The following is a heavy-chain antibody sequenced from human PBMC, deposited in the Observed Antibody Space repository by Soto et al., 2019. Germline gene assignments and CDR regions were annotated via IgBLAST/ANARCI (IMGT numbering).Heavy chain of an antibody. V-gene: IGHV4-31*03. CDR2: IYYSGST. D-gene: IGHD2-15*01. Sequence: PSETLSLTCTVSGGSISSGGYYWSWIRQHPGKGLEWIGYIYYSGSTYYNPSLKSRVTISVDTSKNQFSLKLSSVTAADTAVYYCARRSDIVDDAFDIWGQGTMVTVSS. CDR3: ARRSDIVDDAFDI. CDR1: GGSISSGGYY. J-gene: IGHJ3*02.